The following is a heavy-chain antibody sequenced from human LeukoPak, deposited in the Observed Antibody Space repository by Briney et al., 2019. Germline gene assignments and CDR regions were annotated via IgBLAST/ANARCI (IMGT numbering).Heavy chain of an antibody. CDR3: ARDYSSGWYDY. D-gene: IGHD6-19*01. J-gene: IGHJ4*02. Sequence: RGSLRLSCAASGFTFSSYWMSWVRQAPGKGLGWVANIKQDGSEKYYVDSVKGRFTISRDNAKNSLYLQMNSLRAEDTAVYYCARDYSSGWYDYWGQGTLVTVSS. V-gene: IGHV3-7*03. CDR2: IKQDGSEK. CDR1: GFTFSSYW.